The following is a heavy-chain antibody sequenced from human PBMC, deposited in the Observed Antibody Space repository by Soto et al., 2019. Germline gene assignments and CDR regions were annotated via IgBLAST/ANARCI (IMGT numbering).Heavy chain of an antibody. CDR3: ARSEATGLDY. CDR2: AHHSGRT. D-gene: IGHD1-26*01. J-gene: IGHJ4*02. V-gene: IGHV4-4*02. CDR1: GGSMTSSNW. Sequence: QVQLQESGPGLVKPSGTLSLTCTVSGGSMTSSNWWNWVRQSPGKGLEWIGEAHHSGRTNYNPSPKSPVPISVDKSKTHCSLKLSSVTAADTAVYYCARSEATGLDYWGQGTLVTVSS.